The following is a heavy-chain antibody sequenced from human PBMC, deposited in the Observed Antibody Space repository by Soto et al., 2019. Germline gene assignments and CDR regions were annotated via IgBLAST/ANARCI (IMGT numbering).Heavy chain of an antibody. D-gene: IGHD3-22*01. V-gene: IGHV4-39*01. CDR3: ASSDPYNYYDSSGYYLEVAFDI. J-gene: IGHJ3*02. CDR1: GGSISSSSYY. CDR2: IYYSGST. Sequence: QLQLQESGPGLVKPSETLSLTCTVSGGSISSSSYYWGWIRQPPGKGLEWIGSIYYSGSTYYNPSLKSRVTISVDTSKNQFYLKLSSVTAADTAVYYCASSDPYNYYDSSGYYLEVAFDIWGQGTMVTVSS.